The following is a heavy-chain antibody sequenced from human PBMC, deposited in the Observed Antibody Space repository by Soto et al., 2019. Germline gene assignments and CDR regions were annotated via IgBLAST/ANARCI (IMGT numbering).Heavy chain of an antibody. CDR3: VGGQYYFDY. D-gene: IGHD3-10*01. J-gene: IGHJ4*02. CDR1: GFPFTTYG. Sequence: QVQLVESGGGVVQPERSLRLSCAASGFPFTTYGMHWVREGPGKGLEWVAVISYDGSNRYYADSVKGRFTISRDNSKNTLYLQMNDLRPEDTALYYCVGGQYYFDYRGQGTLVTVSS. CDR2: ISYDGSNR. V-gene: IGHV3-30*03.